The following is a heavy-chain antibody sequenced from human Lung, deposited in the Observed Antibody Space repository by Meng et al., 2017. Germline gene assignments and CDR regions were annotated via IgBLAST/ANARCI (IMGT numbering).Heavy chain of an antibody. D-gene: IGHD6-13*01. V-gene: IGHV4-61*02. CDR3: ARTLLAAAGRGFYFDF. CDR2: VLASGST. Sequence: LRLSSTVSGASVSSGSYYWSWIRQPAGKGLEWIGRVLASGSTNFNPSLKSRVTISVDKSKNHLSLELTSVTAADTAVYYCARTLLAAAGRGFYFDFWGQGMVVTVSS. CDR1: GASVSSGSYY. J-gene: IGHJ4*02.